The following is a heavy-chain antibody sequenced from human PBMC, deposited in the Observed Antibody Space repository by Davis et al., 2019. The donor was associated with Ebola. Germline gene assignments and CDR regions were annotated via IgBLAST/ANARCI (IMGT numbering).Heavy chain of an antibody. J-gene: IGHJ5*02. CDR2: ISSDSDYI. D-gene: IGHD3-9*01. CDR1: GFTFSTYS. CDR3: ARVNAVTGYSRFDP. V-gene: IGHV3-21*04. Sequence: GESLKISCAASGFTFSTYSMSWVRQAPGKGLEWVSSISSDSDYIYYADSAKGRFTISRDNAKNSLYLRMNSLRAEDTALYHCARVNAVTGYSRFDPWGQGTLVTVSS.